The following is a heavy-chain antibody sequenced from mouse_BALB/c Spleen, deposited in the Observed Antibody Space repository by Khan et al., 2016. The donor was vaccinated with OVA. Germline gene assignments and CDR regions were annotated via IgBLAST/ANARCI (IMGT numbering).Heavy chain of an antibody. J-gene: IGHJ4*01. CDR1: GFSLTSYC. Sequence: QVQLKESGPGLVAPSQSLSITCTVSGFSLTSYCVNWVRQPPGKGLEWLGVIWGDGSTNYHSALISRLSISTENSKSQVFLKLNSRQTDDAATYYCAEWSNSYYAMDYWGQGTSVTVSS. V-gene: IGHV2-3*01. CDR2: IWGDGST. D-gene: IGHD2-5*01. CDR3: AEWSNSYYAMDY.